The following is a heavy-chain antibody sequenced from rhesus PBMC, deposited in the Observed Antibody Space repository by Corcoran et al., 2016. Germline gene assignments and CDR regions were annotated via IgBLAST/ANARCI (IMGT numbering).Heavy chain of an antibody. CDR1: DYSISSSYG. J-gene: IGHJ3*01. V-gene: IGHV4-127*01. Sequence: QVQLRESGPGLVKPSETLSLTCAVSDYSISSSYGWTWIRQSPGKGLEWIGFIGCNIGLPYTNPSLKSRINISKDTSKHQFSLILNSVTAADTAIYYCTRSAPEAGIDAFDFWGQGLRVTVSS. CDR2: IGCNIGLP. CDR3: TRSAPEAGIDAFDF. D-gene: IGHD6-31*01.